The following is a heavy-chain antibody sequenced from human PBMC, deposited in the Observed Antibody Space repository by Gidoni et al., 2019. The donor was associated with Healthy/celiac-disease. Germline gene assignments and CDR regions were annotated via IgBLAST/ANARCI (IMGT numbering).Heavy chain of an antibody. CDR1: GFTFSSYE. D-gene: IGHD3-3*01. Sequence: EVQLVESGGGLVQPGGSLRLSCAASGFTFSSYEMNWVRQAPGKGLEWVSYISSSGSTIYYAGSVKGRFTISRDNAKNSLYLQMNSLRAEDTAVYYCARDGVTIFGVVIIPYGMDVWGQGTTVTVSS. CDR2: ISSSGSTI. V-gene: IGHV3-48*03. J-gene: IGHJ6*02. CDR3: ARDGVTIFGVVIIPYGMDV.